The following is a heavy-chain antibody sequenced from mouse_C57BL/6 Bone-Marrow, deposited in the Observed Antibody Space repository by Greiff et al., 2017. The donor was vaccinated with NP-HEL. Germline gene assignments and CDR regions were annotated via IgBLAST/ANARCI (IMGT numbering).Heavy chain of an antibody. V-gene: IGHV1-55*01. CDR1: GYTFTSYW. CDR3: AREGGYDYDDFDY. D-gene: IGHD2-4*01. Sequence: VQLQQPGAELVKPGASVKMSCKASGYTFTSYWITWVKQRPGQGLEWIGDIYPGSGSTNYNEKFTSKATLTVDTSSSTAYMQLSSLTSEDSAVYYCAREGGYDYDDFDYWGQGTTLTVSS. CDR2: IYPGSGST. J-gene: IGHJ2*01.